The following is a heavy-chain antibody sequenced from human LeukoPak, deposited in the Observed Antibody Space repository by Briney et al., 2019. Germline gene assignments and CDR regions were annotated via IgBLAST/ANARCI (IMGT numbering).Heavy chain of an antibody. CDR1: GGSISSYY. V-gene: IGHV4-59*01. Sequence: PSETLSLTCTVSGGSISSYYWSWIRQPPGKGLEWIGYIYYSGSTNYNPSLKSRVTISVDTSKNQSSLKLSSVTAADTAVYYCAREGRDDGYIHNWGQGTLVTVSS. D-gene: IGHD3-3*01. CDR3: AREGRDDGYIHN. CDR2: IYYSGST. J-gene: IGHJ4*02.